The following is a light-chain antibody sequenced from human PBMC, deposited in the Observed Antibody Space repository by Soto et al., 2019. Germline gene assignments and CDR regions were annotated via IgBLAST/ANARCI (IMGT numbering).Light chain of an antibody. Sequence: DIQMIQSPSSLSASVGDRVTIICQASQDINNYLNWYQQKPGKAPKLLIYDSSNLEIGVPSRFSGSGYGTRFSFTISSLQPEDIATYYCQQFDNLPFTFGQGTRLEIK. CDR1: QDINNY. CDR2: DSS. J-gene: IGKJ5*01. V-gene: IGKV1-33*01. CDR3: QQFDNLPFT.